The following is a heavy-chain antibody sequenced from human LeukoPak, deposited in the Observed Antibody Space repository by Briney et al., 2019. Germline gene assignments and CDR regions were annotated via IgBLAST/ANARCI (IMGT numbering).Heavy chain of an antibody. CDR3: AKVSGYYYDSSGYADY. Sequence: GGSLRLSCAASGFTFSSYAMSWVRQAPGKGLEWVSGISGSGGSTYYADSVQGRFTISRDNSKNTLYLQMNSLRAEDTAVYYCAKVSGYYYDSSGYADYWGQGTLVTVSS. J-gene: IGHJ4*02. V-gene: IGHV3-23*01. CDR2: ISGSGGST. CDR1: GFTFSSYA. D-gene: IGHD3-22*01.